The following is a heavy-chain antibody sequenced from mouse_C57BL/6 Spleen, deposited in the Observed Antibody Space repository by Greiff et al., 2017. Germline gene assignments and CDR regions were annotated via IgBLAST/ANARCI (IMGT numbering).Heavy chain of an antibody. V-gene: IGHV6-3*01. D-gene: IGHD2-3*01. CDR1: GFTFSNYW. CDR3: SGFYDGYYHIDY. J-gene: IGHJ2*01. CDR2: IRLKSDHNAK. Sequence: EVKLMESGGGLVQPGGSMKLSCVASGFTFSNYWMNWVRQSPEKGLEWVAQIRLKSDHNAKDDAESVKGRFNITRDDYKSSVNKEKNNLRAEDTEIDYYSGFYDGYYHIDYWGQGTTLTVSS.